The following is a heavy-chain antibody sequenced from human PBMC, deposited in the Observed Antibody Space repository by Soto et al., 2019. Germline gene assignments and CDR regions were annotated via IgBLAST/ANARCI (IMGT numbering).Heavy chain of an antibody. D-gene: IGHD1-26*01. J-gene: IGHJ6*02. CDR1: GFTFSSYE. CDR3: AREGSPGGYYHYGMDV. Sequence: EVQLVESGGGLVQPGGSLRLSCAASGFTFSSYEMNWVRQAPGKGLEWVSYISSSGSTIYYADSVKGRFTISRDNAKNSLYLQMNSLRAEDTAVYYCAREGSPGGYYHYGMDVWGQGTTVTVSS. CDR2: ISSSGSTI. V-gene: IGHV3-48*03.